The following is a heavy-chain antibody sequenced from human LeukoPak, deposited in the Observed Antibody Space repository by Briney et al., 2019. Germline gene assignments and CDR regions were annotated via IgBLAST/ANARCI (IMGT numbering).Heavy chain of an antibody. V-gene: IGHV7-4-1*02. J-gene: IGHJ4*02. CDR3: ARSSWIQQSSDF. Sequence: GASVKVSCKASGYSFTTFAMNWVRQAPGQGLEWMGWINTNTGNPTYAQDFTGQFVFSLDTSVTTTFLEISSLKAEDTAIYYCARSSWIQQSSDFWGQGTLVTVSS. CDR1: GYSFTTFA. CDR2: INTNTGNP. D-gene: IGHD5-18*01.